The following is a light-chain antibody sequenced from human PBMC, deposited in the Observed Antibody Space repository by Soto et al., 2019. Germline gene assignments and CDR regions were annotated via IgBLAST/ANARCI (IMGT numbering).Light chain of an antibody. V-gene: IGKV1-5*03. J-gene: IGKJ2*01. CDR2: KAS. CDR3: QHYFSYPHA. Sequence: DIQVTQSPATLSASVGDTVSITCRASQSVLTWLVWYQQKPGKAPNLLIYKASRLRDGVPSRFSGSGSGTDFTLTITSLQPDDFASYFCQHYFSYPHAFGQGTKLEI. CDR1: QSVLTW.